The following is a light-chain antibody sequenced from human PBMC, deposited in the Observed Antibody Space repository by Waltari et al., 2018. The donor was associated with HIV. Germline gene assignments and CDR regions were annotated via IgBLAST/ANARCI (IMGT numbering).Light chain of an antibody. CDR2: EVF. V-gene: IGLV2-8*01. J-gene: IGLJ2*01. Sequence: QSALTQPPSASGSPGQSVTISCTGKTSDVGAYKYVSWYQQHPGKAPKLMIYEVFKRPSGVPVRFSGSKSGNTASLTVAGLQAEDEADYYCTSYAVRNTLVFGGGTKLTVL. CDR1: TSDVGAYKY. CDR3: TSYAVRNTLV.